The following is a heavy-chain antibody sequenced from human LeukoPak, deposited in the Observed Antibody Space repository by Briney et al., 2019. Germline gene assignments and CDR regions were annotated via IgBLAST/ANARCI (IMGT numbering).Heavy chain of an antibody. Sequence: GGSLRLSCAASGFTFSTYNMNWVRQAPGKGLEWVSYISSSGSTIYYADSVKGRFTISRDNAKNSLYLQMNSLRAEDTAVYYCARHYYDSSGYCLFDYWGQGALVTVSS. J-gene: IGHJ4*02. V-gene: IGHV3-48*04. CDR3: ARHYYDSSGYCLFDY. CDR1: GFTFSTYN. D-gene: IGHD3-22*01. CDR2: ISSSGSTI.